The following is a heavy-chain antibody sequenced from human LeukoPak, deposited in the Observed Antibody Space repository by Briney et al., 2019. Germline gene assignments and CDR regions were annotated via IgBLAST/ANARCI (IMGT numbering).Heavy chain of an antibody. D-gene: IGHD1-26*01. CDR1: GFTFSSYA. V-gene: IGHV3-23*01. Sequence: PGGSLRLSCAASGFTFSSYAMSWVRQAAGKGLEWVSAISGSGGSTYYADSVKGRFTISRDNAKNSLYLQMNSLRAEDTAVYYCARGPVGATTRYFDYWGQGTLVTVSS. CDR3: ARGPVGATTRYFDY. CDR2: ISGSGGST. J-gene: IGHJ4*02.